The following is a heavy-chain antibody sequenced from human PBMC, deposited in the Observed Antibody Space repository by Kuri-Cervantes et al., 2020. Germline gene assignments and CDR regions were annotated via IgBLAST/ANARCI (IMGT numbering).Heavy chain of an antibody. CDR3: TRGMGDTAIPGS. CDR1: GFTFSTYA. CDR2: ISRNSDYI. V-gene: IGHV3-21*01. J-gene: IGHJ5*02. Sequence: GESLKISCAVSGFTFSTYAMNWVRQAPGKGLEWVSSISRNSDYIYYADSVRGRFTISRDNAKSSLYLQLNSLRAEDTALYYCTRGMGDTAIPGSWGQGTLVTVSS. D-gene: IGHD5-18*01.